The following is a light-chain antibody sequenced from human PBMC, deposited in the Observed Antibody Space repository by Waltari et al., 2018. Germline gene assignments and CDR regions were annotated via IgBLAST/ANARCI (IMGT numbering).Light chain of an antibody. CDR2: EAT. J-gene: IGLJ2*01. Sequence: QFALTQPASVSGSPGQSIAISCTGPSRDFGNYTVISWYQQHPGKAPKFLIYEATKRPSGVSDRFSGSKSGNTATLTISGLQAEDEADYYCCSYAGSDTVAFGGGTKVTVL. V-gene: IGLV2-23*01. CDR3: CSYAGSDTVA. CDR1: SRDFGNYTV.